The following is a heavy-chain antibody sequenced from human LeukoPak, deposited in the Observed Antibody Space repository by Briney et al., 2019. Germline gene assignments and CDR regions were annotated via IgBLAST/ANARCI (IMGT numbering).Heavy chain of an antibody. V-gene: IGHV3-21*01. J-gene: IGHJ4*02. Sequence: PGGSLRLSCAASGFTFSSYSMNWVRQAPGKGLEWVSSISSSSSYIYYADSVKGRFTISRDNAKNSLYLQMNSLRAEDTAVYYCARHCSGGSCYSGDSSGSPDYWGQGTLVTVSS. CDR2: ISSSSSYI. CDR3: ARHCSGGSCYSGDSSGSPDY. D-gene: IGHD2-15*01. CDR1: GFTFSSYS.